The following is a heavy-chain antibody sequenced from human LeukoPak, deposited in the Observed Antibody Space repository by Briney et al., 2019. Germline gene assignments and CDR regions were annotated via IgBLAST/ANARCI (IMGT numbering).Heavy chain of an antibody. V-gene: IGHV4-38-2*02. CDR2: IYHSGST. CDR3: ARDGLLWFGELLSAGGNWFDP. CDR1: GYSISSGYY. J-gene: IGHJ5*02. D-gene: IGHD3-10*01. Sequence: PSETLSLTCTVSGYSISSGYYWGWIRQPPGKGLEWIGSIYHSGSTYYNPSLKSRVTISVDTSKNQFSLKLSSVTAADTAVYYCARDGLLWFGELLSAGGNWFDPWGQGTLVTVSS.